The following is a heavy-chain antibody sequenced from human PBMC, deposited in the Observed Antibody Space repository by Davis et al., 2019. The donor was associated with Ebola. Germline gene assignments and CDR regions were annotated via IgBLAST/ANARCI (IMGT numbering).Heavy chain of an antibody. CDR2: INHSGST. J-gene: IGHJ6*02. D-gene: IGHD2-2*01. CDR3: ARKKGYCSSTSCYGYYYYYGMDV. V-gene: IGHV4-34*01. CDR1: GGSFSGYY. Sequence: SETLSLTCAVYGGSFSGYYWSWIRQPPGKGLEWLGEINHSGSTNYNPSLKSRVTISVDTSKNQFSLKLSSVTAADTAVYYCARKKGYCSSTSCYGYYYYYGMDVWGQGTTVTVSS.